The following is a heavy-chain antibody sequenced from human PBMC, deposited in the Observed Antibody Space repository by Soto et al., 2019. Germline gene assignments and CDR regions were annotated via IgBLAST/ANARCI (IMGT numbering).Heavy chain of an antibody. Sequence: GGSLRLSCAASGFTFDDYAMHWVRQAPGKGLEWVSGVNWNSGRIGYADSVKGRFTISRDNAKTSLYLQMNSLRAEDTALYYCAKDRGSGSYAANYYYYGMDVWGQGTTVTVS. CDR3: AKDRGSGSYAANYYYYGMDV. J-gene: IGHJ6*02. D-gene: IGHD3-10*01. V-gene: IGHV3-9*01. CDR1: GFTFDDYA. CDR2: VNWNSGRI.